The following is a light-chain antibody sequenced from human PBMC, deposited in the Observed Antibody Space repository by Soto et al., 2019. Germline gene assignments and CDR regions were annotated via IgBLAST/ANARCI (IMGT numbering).Light chain of an antibody. CDR2: LGS. CDR3: MKALQTPLT. CDR1: HSLLHSNGYNY. V-gene: IGKV2-28*01. J-gene: IGKJ4*01. Sequence: DIVMTQSPLSLPVTPGEPASISCRSSHSLLHSNGYNYLDWYLQKPGQSPQLLIYLGSNRASGVPDRFSGSGSGTDFTLKISRVEAEDVGVYYCMKALQTPLTFGGGTKVEIK.